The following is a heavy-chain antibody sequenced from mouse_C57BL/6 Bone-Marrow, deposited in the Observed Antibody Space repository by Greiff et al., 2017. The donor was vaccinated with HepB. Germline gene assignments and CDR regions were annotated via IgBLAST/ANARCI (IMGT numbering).Heavy chain of an antibody. V-gene: IGHV1-82*01. CDR3: ARGYYGSDY. D-gene: IGHD1-1*01. CDR1: GYAFSSSW. Sequence: VQLQESGPELVKPGASVKISCKASGYAFSSSWMNWVKQRPGKGLEWIGRIYPGDGDTNYNGKFKGKATLTADKSSSTAYMQLSSLTSEDSAVYFCARGYYGSDYWGQGTTLTVSS. CDR2: IYPGDGDT. J-gene: IGHJ2*01.